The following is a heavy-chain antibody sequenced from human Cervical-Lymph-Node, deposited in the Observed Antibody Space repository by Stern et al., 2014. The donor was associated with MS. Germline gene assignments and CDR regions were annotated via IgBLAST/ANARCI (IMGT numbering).Heavy chain of an antibody. CDR2: IHPADSDT. Sequence: EVQLVESGAEMKKPGESLRISCKDSGDSFSSHWIGWVRQMPGKGLEWMGNIHPADSDTRYSSSFQGPGIISVDKSVNTAYLQWTSLKASDTATYYCARRGSYYWFDPWGQGTLVTVSS. CDR3: ARRGSYYWFDP. CDR1: GDSFSSHW. J-gene: IGHJ5*02. D-gene: IGHD3-10*01. V-gene: IGHV5-51*01.